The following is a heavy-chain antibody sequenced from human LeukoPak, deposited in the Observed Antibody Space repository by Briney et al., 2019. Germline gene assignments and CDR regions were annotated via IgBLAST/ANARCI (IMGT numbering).Heavy chain of an antibody. CDR2: INSDGSST. CDR1: GLTFSSYW. CDR3: ARDHGYSYGYPSH. D-gene: IGHD5-18*01. V-gene: IGHV3-74*01. J-gene: IGHJ4*02. Sequence: PGGSLRLSCAASGLTFSSYWMHWVRQATGKGLVWVSRINSDGSSTSYADSVKGRFTISRDNAKNTLYLQMNSLRAEDTAVYYCARDHGYSYGYPSHWGQGTLVTVSS.